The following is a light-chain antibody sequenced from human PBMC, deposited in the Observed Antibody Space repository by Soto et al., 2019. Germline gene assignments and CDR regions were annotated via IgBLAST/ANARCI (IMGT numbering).Light chain of an antibody. V-gene: IGKV1-27*01. CDR1: QGIRNY. J-gene: IGKJ1*01. CDR2: GAS. Sequence: DIQMTQSPSSLSASMGDRVTITCRASQGIRNYLAWFQQKPGKVPKLLVYGASTLRPGVPSRFRGSGSGTDFTLTISSLQPEDVATYYCQKYNTAPWTFGQGTKVDIK. CDR3: QKYNTAPWT.